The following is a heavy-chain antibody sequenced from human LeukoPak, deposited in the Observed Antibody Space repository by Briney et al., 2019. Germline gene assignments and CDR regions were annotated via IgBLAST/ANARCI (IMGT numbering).Heavy chain of an antibody. CDR3: ARDRGYPLGAFDI. V-gene: IGHV4-59*01. CDR2: IYYSGST. CDR1: GGSISTYY. D-gene: IGHD5-12*01. Sequence: SETLSLTCTVSGGSISTYYWSWIRQPPGKGLEWIGYIYYSGSTNYNPSLESRVTISVDTSKNQFSLKLSSVTAADTAVYYCARDRGYPLGAFDIWGQGTMVTVSS. J-gene: IGHJ3*02.